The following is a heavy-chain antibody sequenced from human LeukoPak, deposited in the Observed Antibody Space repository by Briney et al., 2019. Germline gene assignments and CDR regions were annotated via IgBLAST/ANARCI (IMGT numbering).Heavy chain of an antibody. D-gene: IGHD3-10*01. CDR3: ARDWWFGELSVDYYGMDV. V-gene: IGHV3-48*03. CDR2: ISSSGSNI. J-gene: IGHJ6*02. Sequence: QPGGSLRLSCAASGFSIRNYWLTWLRQAPGKGLEGVSYISSSGSNIYYADSLKGRVTISRDNAKNSLYLQMNSLRAEATAVYYCARDWWFGELSVDYYGMDVWGQGTTVTVSS. CDR1: GFSIRNYW.